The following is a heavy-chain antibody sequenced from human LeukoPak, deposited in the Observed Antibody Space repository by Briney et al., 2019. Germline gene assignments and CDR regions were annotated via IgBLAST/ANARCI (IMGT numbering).Heavy chain of an antibody. CDR1: GFTFSSYA. D-gene: IGHD3-10*01. CDR3: AKKRSGYYGSGYYYYGMDV. J-gene: IGHJ6*02. Sequence: HPGGSLRLSCAASGFTFSSYAMSWVRQAPGKGLEWVSAISSSGGSTYYADSVKGRFTISRDNSKNTLYLQMNSLRAEDTAVYYCAKKRSGYYGSGYYYYGMDVWGQGTTVTVSS. CDR2: ISSSGGST. V-gene: IGHV3-23*01.